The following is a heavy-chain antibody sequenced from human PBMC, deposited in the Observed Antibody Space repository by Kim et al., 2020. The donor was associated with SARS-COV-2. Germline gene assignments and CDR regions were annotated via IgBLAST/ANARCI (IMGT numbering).Heavy chain of an antibody. Sequence: AQKLQGRVTMTTDTSTSTAYMELRSLRSDDTAVYYCARAQIAVAGTVDYWGQGTLVTVSS. D-gene: IGHD6-19*01. J-gene: IGHJ4*02. V-gene: IGHV1-18*01. CDR3: ARAQIAVAGTVDY.